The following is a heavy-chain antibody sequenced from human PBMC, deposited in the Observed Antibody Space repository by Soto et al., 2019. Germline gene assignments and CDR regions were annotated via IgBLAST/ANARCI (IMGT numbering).Heavy chain of an antibody. CDR2: IYYSGST. CDR3: ARRDRSGFSYWLDT. V-gene: IGHV4-31*03. J-gene: IGHJ5*02. Sequence: SETLSLTCTVSGGSISSGGYYWSWIRQHPGKGLEWIGYIYYSGSTYYNPSLKSRLTVSVDKSKNQFSLNLRSVTAADTAVYYCARRDRSGFSYWLDTWGQGTLVTVSS. D-gene: IGHD3-22*01. CDR1: GGSISSGGYY.